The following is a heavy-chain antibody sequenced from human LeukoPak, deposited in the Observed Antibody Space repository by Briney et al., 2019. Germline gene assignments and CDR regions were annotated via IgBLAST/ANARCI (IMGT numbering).Heavy chain of an antibody. Sequence: SETLSLTCTVSDDSITMYYWTWIRQPPGKGLEWIGNIYYSGSTYYNASLKSRVTISVDTSKNQFSLKLSSVTAADTAVYYCARQTGSGLFSLPGGQGTLVTVSS. CDR3: ARQTGSGLFSLP. J-gene: IGHJ4*02. D-gene: IGHD3-10*01. CDR2: IYYSGST. V-gene: IGHV4-59*04. CDR1: DDSITMYY.